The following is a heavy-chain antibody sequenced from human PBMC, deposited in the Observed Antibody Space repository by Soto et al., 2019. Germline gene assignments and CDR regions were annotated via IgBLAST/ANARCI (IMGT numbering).Heavy chain of an antibody. Sequence: PSETLSLTCAVSGGSFTSNNWWTWVRQPPGQGLECIGEIYRTGSTNYNPSLKSRVTISLEKSENQFSLKVTSLTAADTAVYYCASRDPGTSVDYWGQGTLVTVSS. CDR1: GGSFTSNNW. CDR2: IYRTGST. D-gene: IGHD1-7*01. CDR3: ASRDPGTSVDY. J-gene: IGHJ4*02. V-gene: IGHV4-4*02.